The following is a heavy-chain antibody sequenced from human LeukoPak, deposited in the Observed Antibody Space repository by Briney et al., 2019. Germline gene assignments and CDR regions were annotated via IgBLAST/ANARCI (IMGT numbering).Heavy chain of an antibody. V-gene: IGHV3-21*01. CDR2: ISTSSSYI. D-gene: IGHD3-22*01. J-gene: IGHJ2*01. CDR1: AFTFSSYS. Sequence: GGSLRLSCAASAFTFSSYSMNWVRQAPGKGLEWVSFISTSSSYIHYADSVKGRFTISRDNAKNSLYLQMNCLRAEDTAVYYCARTSDTSGRLYWYFDLWGRGTLVTVSS. CDR3: ARTSDTSGRLYWYFDL.